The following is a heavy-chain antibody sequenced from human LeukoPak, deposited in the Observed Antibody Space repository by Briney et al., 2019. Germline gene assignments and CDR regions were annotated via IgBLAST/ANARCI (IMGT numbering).Heavy chain of an antibody. Sequence: PGGSLRLSCAASGFTFSGSAVHWVRQASGIGLEWVANIRSKKNNYATVYAASVKGRFTVSRDDSKNTAYLQMNSLETQDTAVYYCTRAESSGWPHFDYWGQGTLVTVSS. CDR1: GFTFSGSA. CDR3: TRAESSGWPHFDY. CDR2: IRSKKNNYAT. V-gene: IGHV3-73*01. D-gene: IGHD6-19*01. J-gene: IGHJ4*02.